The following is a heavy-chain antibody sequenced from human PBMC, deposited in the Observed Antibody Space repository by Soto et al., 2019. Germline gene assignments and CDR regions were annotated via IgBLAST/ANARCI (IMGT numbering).Heavy chain of an antibody. V-gene: IGHV1-69*01. CDR1: GGTFSSYA. J-gene: IGHJ1*01. Sequence: QVQQVQSGAEVKKPGSSVKVSCKASGGTFSSYAISWVRQAPGQGLEWMGGIIPIFGTANYAQKFQGRVTITADESTSTAYMELSSLRSEDTAVYYCTFTYYYDSSGYTDFQHWGQGTLVTVSS. CDR3: TFTYYYDSSGYTDFQH. D-gene: IGHD3-22*01. CDR2: IIPIFGTA.